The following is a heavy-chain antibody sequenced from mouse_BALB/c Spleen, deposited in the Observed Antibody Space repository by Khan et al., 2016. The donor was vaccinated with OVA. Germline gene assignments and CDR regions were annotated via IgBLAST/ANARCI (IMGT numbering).Heavy chain of an antibody. V-gene: IGHV1-4*01. CDR1: GYTFTSYT. J-gene: IGHJ3*01. CDR2: ISPSSGYT. D-gene: IGHD2-14*01. CDR3: AREGAYYRSDGWFAD. Sequence: QVQLQQSGAELARPGASVKMSCKASGYTFTSYTMHWVKQRPGQGLDWIGYISPSSGYTNYNQKFKDKATLTADKSSSTAYMQLSSLTSEDSTVYDGAREGAYYRSDGWFADWGKGTLVTVSA.